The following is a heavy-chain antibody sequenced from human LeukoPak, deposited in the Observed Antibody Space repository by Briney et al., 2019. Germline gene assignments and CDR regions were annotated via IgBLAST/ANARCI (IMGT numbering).Heavy chain of an antibody. V-gene: IGHV5-51*01. CDR1: GYSFTSYW. Sequence: GESLKISCQGSGYSFTSYWIGWVRPMPGKGLEWMGIIYPGDSDTRYSPSFQGQVTISADKSISTAYLQWSSLKASDTAMYYCARSDSATSLSSFDYWGQGTLVTVSS. CDR3: ARSDSATSLSSFDY. CDR2: IYPGDSDT. D-gene: IGHD2-15*01. J-gene: IGHJ4*02.